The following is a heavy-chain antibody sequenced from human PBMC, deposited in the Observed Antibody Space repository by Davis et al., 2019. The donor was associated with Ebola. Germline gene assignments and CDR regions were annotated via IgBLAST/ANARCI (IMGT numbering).Heavy chain of an antibody. J-gene: IGHJ6*02. D-gene: IGHD1-26*01. V-gene: IGHV3-11*04. CDR3: ARDLVVEWELLLHYYGMDV. CDR2: ISSSGSTI. CDR1: GLTFSDYY. Sequence: GESLKISCAASGLTFSDYYMSWIRQAPGRGLEWVSYISSSGSTIYYADSVKGRFTISRDNAKNSLYLQMNSLRAEDTAVYYCARDLVVEWELLLHYYGMDVWGQGTTVTVSS.